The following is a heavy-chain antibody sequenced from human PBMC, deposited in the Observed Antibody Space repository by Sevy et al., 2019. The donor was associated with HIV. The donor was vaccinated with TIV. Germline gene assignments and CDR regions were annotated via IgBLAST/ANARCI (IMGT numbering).Heavy chain of an antibody. V-gene: IGHV3-9*01. D-gene: IGHD3-3*01. CDR2: ISWNSGTR. CDR3: VKDRESSDDFWGNNYMSNDAFDI. Sequence: GGSLRLSCGASGFTFDDYGMHWVRQAPGKGLEWVSGISWNSGTRGYADSVKGRFTIFRDNAKNSLYLQMNSLRVDDTALYYCVKDRESSDDFWGNNYMSNDAFDIWGQGTKVTVSS. CDR1: GFTFDDYG. J-gene: IGHJ3*02.